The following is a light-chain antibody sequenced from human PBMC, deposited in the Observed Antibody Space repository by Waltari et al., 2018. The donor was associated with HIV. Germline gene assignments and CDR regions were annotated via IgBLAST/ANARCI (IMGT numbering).Light chain of an antibody. CDR3: CSYAGSSTPFV. Sequence: QSALTQPASVSGSPGQSITISCTGTRSDVGSYNLVSWYQQYPGKVPKRMIYEVSKRPSGVSNRFSGSKSGNTASLTISGLQAEDEADYYCCSYAGSSTPFVFGTATKVTVL. J-gene: IGLJ1*01. V-gene: IGLV2-23*02. CDR2: EVS. CDR1: RSDVGSYNL.